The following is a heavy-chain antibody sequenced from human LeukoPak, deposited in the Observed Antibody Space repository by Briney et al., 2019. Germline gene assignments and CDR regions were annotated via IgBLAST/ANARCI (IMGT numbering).Heavy chain of an antibody. D-gene: IGHD4-17*01. V-gene: IGHV4-34*01. CDR1: GGSFSGYY. CDR2: INHSGST. J-gene: IGHJ4*02. Sequence: SETLSLTCAVYGGSFSGYYWSWIRQPPGKGLEWIGEINHSGSTNYNPSLKSRVTISVDTSKNQFSLKLSSVTAADTAVYYCAREGGLRSPGNYWGQGTLVTVSS. CDR3: AREGGLRSPGNY.